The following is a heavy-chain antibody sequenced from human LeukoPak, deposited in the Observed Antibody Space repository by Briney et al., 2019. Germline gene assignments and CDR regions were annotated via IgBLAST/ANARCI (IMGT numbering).Heavy chain of an antibody. CDR1: GYTFTGYY. CDR3: ARSGPDYGSGSLDY. V-gene: IGHV1-2*04. D-gene: IGHD3-10*01. CDR2: INPNSGGT. J-gene: IGHJ4*02. Sequence: ASVKVSCKASGYTFTGYYMHWVRQAPGQGLEWMGWINPNSGGTNYAQKFQGWVTMTRDTSISTAYMELSRLRSDDTAVYYCARSGPDYGSGSLDYWGQGTLVTVSS.